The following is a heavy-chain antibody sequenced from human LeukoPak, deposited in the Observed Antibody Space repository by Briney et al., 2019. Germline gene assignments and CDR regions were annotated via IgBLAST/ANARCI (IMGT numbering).Heavy chain of an antibody. V-gene: IGHV3-74*01. D-gene: IGHD3-10*01. CDR1: GNYW. J-gene: IGHJ4*02. CDR2: INSDGSWT. CDR3: ARGRTMVRGVHFDY. Sequence: GGSLRLSCAASGNYWMHWVRQAPGKGLVWVSHINSDGSWTSYADSVKGRFTISRDNSKNTLYLQTNSLRAEDTAVYYCARGRTMVRGVHFDYWGQGTLVTVSS.